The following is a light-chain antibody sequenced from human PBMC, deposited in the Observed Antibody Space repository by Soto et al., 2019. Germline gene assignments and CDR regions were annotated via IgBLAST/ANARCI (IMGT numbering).Light chain of an antibody. CDR3: QQYNSLVT. CDR2: DAS. V-gene: IGKV1-5*01. J-gene: IGKJ1*01. CDR1: QSISSW. Sequence: DIQMTQSPSTLSASVGDRVTITCRASQSISSWLAWYQQKPGKAPKLLIYDASSLESGVPSRFSGSGSGTEFTLTISSLQPDDFATYYCQQYNSLVTFGLRTKVEIK.